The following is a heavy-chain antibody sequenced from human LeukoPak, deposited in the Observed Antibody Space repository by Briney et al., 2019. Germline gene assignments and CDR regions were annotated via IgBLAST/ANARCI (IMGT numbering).Heavy chain of an antibody. D-gene: IGHD2-15*01. Sequence: GSLRLSCAASGFTFNNYGMTWIRQAPGKGLEWVGKIKQDGSEKYYVDSVKGRFTISRDNSKNSVYLHMTSLRVDDTAVYYCAKEEGGGSCHDYWGQGTLVTVSS. J-gene: IGHJ4*02. CDR1: GFTFNNYG. V-gene: IGHV3-7*01. CDR2: IKQDGSEK. CDR3: AKEEGGGSCHDY.